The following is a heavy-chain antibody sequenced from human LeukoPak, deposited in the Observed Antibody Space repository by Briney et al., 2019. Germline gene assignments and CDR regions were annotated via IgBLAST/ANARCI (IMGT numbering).Heavy chain of an antibody. V-gene: IGHV1-69*05. D-gene: IGHD3-22*01. J-gene: IGHJ3*02. CDR1: GGTFSSYA. CDR3: ARGFYYDSSGYNYGGFDI. CDR2: IIPIFGAA. Sequence: SVKVSCKASGGTFSSYAISWVRQAPGQGLEWMGRIIPIFGAANYAQRFQGRVSITTDEYTSTAYMELSSLRSEDTAVYYCARGFYYDSSGYNYGGFDIWGQGTMVTVSS.